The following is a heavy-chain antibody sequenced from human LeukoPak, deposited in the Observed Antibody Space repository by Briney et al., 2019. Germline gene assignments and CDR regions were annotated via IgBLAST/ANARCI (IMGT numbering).Heavy chain of an antibody. D-gene: IGHD3-9*01. CDR2: IIPIFGTA. CDR1: EGTFSSYA. J-gene: IGHJ4*02. V-gene: IGHV1-69*01. Sequence: ASVKVSCKASEGTFSSYAISWVRQAPGQGLEWMGGIIPIFGTANYAQKFQGGVTITADESTSTAYMELSSLRSEDTAVYYCARGSFPSDDILTGPFDNWGQGTLVTVSS. CDR3: ARGSFPSDDILTGPFDN.